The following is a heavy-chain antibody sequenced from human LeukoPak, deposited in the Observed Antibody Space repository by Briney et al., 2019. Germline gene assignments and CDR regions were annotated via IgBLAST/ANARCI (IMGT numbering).Heavy chain of an antibody. J-gene: IGHJ6*02. CDR1: GYTFTGYY. D-gene: IGHD2-2*01. CDR3: ARALVGGCSSTSCYLYYYYGMDV. CDR2: IIPIFGTA. Sequence: PPASVTVSCKASGYTFTGYYIHWVRQAPGQGLEWMGGIIPIFGTANYAQKFQGRVTITADESTSTAYMELSSLRSEDTAVYYCARALVGGCSSTSCYLYYYYGMDVWGQGTTVTVSS. V-gene: IGHV1-69*13.